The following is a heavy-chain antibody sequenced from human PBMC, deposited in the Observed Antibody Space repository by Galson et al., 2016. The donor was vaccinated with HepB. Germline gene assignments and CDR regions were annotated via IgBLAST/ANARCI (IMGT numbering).Heavy chain of an antibody. Sequence: PALVKPPQTLTLTCICSGFSLSTSGVGVGWIRQPPGRALEWLALIYWDDDKRYSPSLKSRLTITKDTSKNQVVLTVTNMDPADTATYYCAHRGTVAGVAWYFDLWGRGTLVTVSS. CDR1: GFSLSTSGVG. D-gene: IGHD6-19*01. V-gene: IGHV2-5*02. J-gene: IGHJ2*01. CDR3: AHRGTVAGVAWYFDL. CDR2: IYWDDDK.